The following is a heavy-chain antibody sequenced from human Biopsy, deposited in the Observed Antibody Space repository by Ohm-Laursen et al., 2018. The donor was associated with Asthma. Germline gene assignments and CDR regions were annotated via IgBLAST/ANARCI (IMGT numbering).Heavy chain of an antibody. Sequence: SLRLSCTASGFTFSDYWMSWVRQGPGKGLERVANIKHDGSEKNHVDSLKGRFTISRDNAKNSLYLQMNSLRAEDTAVYYCARTFHFWSPYHAEHYQLWGQGTLVTVSS. CDR1: GFTFSDYW. CDR2: IKHDGSEK. V-gene: IGHV3-7*01. D-gene: IGHD3-3*02. J-gene: IGHJ1*01. CDR3: ARTFHFWSPYHAEHYQL.